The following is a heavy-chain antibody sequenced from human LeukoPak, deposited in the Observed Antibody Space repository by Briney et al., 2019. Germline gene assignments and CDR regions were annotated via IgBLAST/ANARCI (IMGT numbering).Heavy chain of an antibody. CDR1: GGSISSGTDY. CDR3: ARDSPYCSSTTCRTSFDY. J-gene: IGHJ4*02. D-gene: IGHD2-2*01. V-gene: IGHV4-61*02. Sequence: SETLSLTCTVSGGSISSGTDYWNWIRQPAGKGLEWIGRIYTSGSSNYNPSLKSRATISVDTSENQFSLKLSSVTAADTAVYYCARDSPYCSSTTCRTSFDYWGQGTLVTVSS. CDR2: IYTSGSS.